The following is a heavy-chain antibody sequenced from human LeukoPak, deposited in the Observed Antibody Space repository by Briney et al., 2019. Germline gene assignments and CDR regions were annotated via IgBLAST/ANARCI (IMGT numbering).Heavy chain of an antibody. CDR2: ISYDGSNK. CDR1: GFTFSSYG. J-gene: IGHJ4*02. D-gene: IGHD5-18*01. CDR3: AKEEGGYSYGYYFDY. Sequence: GGSLRLSCAASGFTFSSYGMHWVRQAPGKGLECVAVISYDGSNKDYADSVKGRFTISRDNSKNTLYLQMNSLRAEDTAVYYCAKEEGGYSYGYYFDYWGQGTLVTVSS. V-gene: IGHV3-30*18.